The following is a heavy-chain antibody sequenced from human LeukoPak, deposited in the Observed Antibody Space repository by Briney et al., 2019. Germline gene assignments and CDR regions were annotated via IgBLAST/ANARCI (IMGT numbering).Heavy chain of an antibody. D-gene: IGHD3-10*02. CDR1: GFTFSNYA. CDR3: AELGITMIGGV. J-gene: IGHJ6*04. CDR2: ISSDTYTR. V-gene: IGHV3-48*04. Sequence: GGSLRLSCAASGFTFSNYAMNWVRQVPGKGLEWVSYISSDTYTRHYADSVKGRFTISRDNAKNSLYLQMNSLRAEDTAVYYCAELGITMIGGVWGKGTTVTISS.